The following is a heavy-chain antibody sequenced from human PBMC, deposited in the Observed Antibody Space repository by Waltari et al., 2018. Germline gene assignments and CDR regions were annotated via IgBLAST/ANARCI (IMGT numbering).Heavy chain of an antibody. CDR1: GFTGSTYD. CDR2: IYSGGSS. CDR3: TTRLPRNY. J-gene: IGHJ4*02. D-gene: IGHD2-15*01. V-gene: IGHV3-53*01. Sequence: EVQWVESGGDLILPGGSLRLAGEVLGFTGSTYDMSWVRQAPGKGLEWVSAIYSGGSSLYLDSVKGRFIMSRDNSKNTVYLQMDNVRAEDTAIYYCTTRLPRNYWGLGTMVTVSS.